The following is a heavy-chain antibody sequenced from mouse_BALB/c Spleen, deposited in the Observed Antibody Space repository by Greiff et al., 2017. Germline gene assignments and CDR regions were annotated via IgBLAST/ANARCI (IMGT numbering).Heavy chain of an antibody. J-gene: IGHJ4*01. CDR1: GFTFSSYT. Sequence: EVKLVESGGGLVQPGGSLKLSCAASGFTFSSYTMSWVRQTPEKRLEWVAYISNGGGSTYYADTVKGRFTISRDNAKNTLYLQMSSLKSEDTAMYYCARLGRAMDYWGQGTSVTVSS. V-gene: IGHV5-12-2*01. CDR3: ARLGRAMDY. CDR2: ISNGGGST.